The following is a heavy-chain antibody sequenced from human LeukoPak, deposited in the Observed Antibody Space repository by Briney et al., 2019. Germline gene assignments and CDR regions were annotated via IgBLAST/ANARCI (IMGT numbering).Heavy chain of an antibody. V-gene: IGHV1-24*01. J-gene: IGHJ4*02. CDR3: ATDLGYCSSTSCYSIG. D-gene: IGHD2-2*01. Sequence: ASVKVSCKVSGYTLTELSMHWVRQAPGKGLEWMGGFDPEDGETIYAQKFQGRVTMTEDTSTDTAYMGLSSLRSEDTAVYYCATDLGYCSSTSCYSIGWGQGTLVTVSS. CDR1: GYTLTELS. CDR2: FDPEDGET.